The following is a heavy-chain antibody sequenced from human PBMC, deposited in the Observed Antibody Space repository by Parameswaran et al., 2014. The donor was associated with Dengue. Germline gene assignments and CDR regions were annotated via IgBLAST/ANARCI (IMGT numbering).Heavy chain of an antibody. CDR2: KEDGTET. Sequence: VRQGSREGAGVGGRNKEDGTETKYVASVKGRFTISRDNGKKSLYLQMNSLRAEDTAVYYCVVNSKNVPWGQGTLVTVSS. D-gene: IGHD4-11*01. J-gene: IGHJ5*02. CDR3: VVNSKNVP. V-gene: IGHV3-7*03.